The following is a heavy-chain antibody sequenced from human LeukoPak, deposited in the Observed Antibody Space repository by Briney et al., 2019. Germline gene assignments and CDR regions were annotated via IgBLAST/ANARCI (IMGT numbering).Heavy chain of an antibody. D-gene: IGHD2-2*01. CDR1: GGSISSGGYY. CDR3: ARRGPYCSSTSCSSERTFDI. CDR2: IYYSGST. Sequence: SETLSLTCTVSGGSISSGGYYWSWLRQHPGKGLEWIGYIYYSGSTYYNPSLKSRVTISVDTSKNQFSLKLSSVTAADTAVYYCARRGPYCSSTSCSSERTFDIWGQGTMVTVSS. J-gene: IGHJ3*02. V-gene: IGHV4-31*03.